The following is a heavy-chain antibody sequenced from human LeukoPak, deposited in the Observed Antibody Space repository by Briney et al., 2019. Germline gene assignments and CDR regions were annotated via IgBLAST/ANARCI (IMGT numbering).Heavy chain of an antibody. CDR2: IYYSGGT. D-gene: IGHD3-22*01. CDR3: ARGRENYYDSSGYYYPRGNFDY. V-gene: IGHV4-39*07. J-gene: IGHJ4*02. Sequence: SETLSLTCIVSSGSISSSSYYWGWIRQPPGKGLEWIGSIYYSGGTYYNPSLKSRVTISLDTSKNQFSLKLSSVTAADTAVYYCARGRENYYDSSGYYYPRGNFDYWGQGTLVTVSS. CDR1: SGSISSSSYY.